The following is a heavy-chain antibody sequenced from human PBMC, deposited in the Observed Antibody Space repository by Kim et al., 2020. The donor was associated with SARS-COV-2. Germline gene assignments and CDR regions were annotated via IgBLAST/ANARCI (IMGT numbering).Heavy chain of an antibody. CDR3: ARDMDIVVVVAATGDNDAFDI. V-gene: IGHV1-18*04. J-gene: IGHJ3*02. Sequence: ASVKVSCKASGYTFTSYGISWVRQAPGQGLEWMGWISAYNGNTNYAQKLQGRVTMTTDTSTSTAYMELRSLRSDDTAVYYCARDMDIVVVVAATGDNDAFDIWGQRTMVTVSS. CDR1: GYTFTSYG. CDR2: ISAYNGNT. D-gene: IGHD2-15*01.